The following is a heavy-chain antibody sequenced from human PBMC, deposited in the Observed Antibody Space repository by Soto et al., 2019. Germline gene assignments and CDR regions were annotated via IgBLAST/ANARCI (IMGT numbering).Heavy chain of an antibody. CDR3: ASERSAQYFDY. CDR2: IMPTIGSP. J-gene: IGHJ4*02. Sequence: QIQLLQSGPALQKPGSSVKVSCKASGGTFSSHGVAWVRQVPGQGLEWMGGIMPTIGSPTYAPKFQGRITMSADKSTSTAYMELSSLRSEDTAVYYCASERSAQYFDYWGQGTLVTVSS. V-gene: IGHV1-69*06. CDR1: GGTFSSHG. D-gene: IGHD1-26*01.